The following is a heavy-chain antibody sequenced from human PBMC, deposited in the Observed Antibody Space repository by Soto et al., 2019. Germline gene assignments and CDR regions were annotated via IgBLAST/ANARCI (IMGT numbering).Heavy chain of an antibody. J-gene: IGHJ6*02. D-gene: IGHD2-2*02. Sequence: QVQLVQSGAEVKKPGSSVKVSCKTSGGTFSSYAISWVRQAPGQGLEWMGAIIPVFGTANYAQKLQGRVTITADEFTSPAYMELSGLRSEDTAVYYCARDRAPYYCTSTTCYNIHGMDVWGQGTTVTVSS. CDR3: ARDRAPYYCTSTTCYNIHGMDV. CDR1: GGTFSSYA. V-gene: IGHV1-69*01. CDR2: IIPVFGTA.